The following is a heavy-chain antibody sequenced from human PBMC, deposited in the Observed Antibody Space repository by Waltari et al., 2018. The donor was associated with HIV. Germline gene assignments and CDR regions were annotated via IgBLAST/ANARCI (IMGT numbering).Heavy chain of an antibody. D-gene: IGHD3-16*01. Sequence: QVQLVESGGGVVQPGRSLRLSCAASGFTFSSYGMHWVRQAPGEGLEWVAVIWSDGSKKYYVDSVKGRFAISRDNSKNTLYLQMNNLRGEDTALYYCAQIAGGDFDYWGQGTLVTVSS. V-gene: IGHV3-33*01. J-gene: IGHJ4*02. CDR3: AQIAGGDFDY. CDR2: IWSDGSKK. CDR1: GFTFSSYG.